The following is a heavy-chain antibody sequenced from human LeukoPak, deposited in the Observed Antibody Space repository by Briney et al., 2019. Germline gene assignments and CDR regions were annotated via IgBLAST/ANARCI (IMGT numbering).Heavy chain of an antibody. CDR2: INPNSGGT. CDR3: ARGNHYYGSGSYRADWFDP. J-gene: IGHJ5*02. CDR1: GYTFTGYY. D-gene: IGHD3-10*01. V-gene: IGHV1-2*02. Sequence: ASVKVSCKASGYTFTGYYMHWVRQAPGQGLEWMGWINPNSGGTNYAQKFQGRVTMTRDTSISTAYMGLSRLRSDDTAVYYCARGNHYYGSGSYRADWFDPWGQGTLVTVSS.